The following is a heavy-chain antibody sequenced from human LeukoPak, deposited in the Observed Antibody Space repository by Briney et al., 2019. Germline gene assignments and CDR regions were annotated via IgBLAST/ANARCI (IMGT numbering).Heavy chain of an antibody. D-gene: IGHD3-3*01. CDR3: ARAVRDDFWSKGYFDY. J-gene: IGHJ4*02. Sequence: GGSLRLSCAASGFTFISLYNFNWVRQAPGKGLEWVSVIYSGGSTYYADSVKGRSTISRDNSKNTLYLQMNSLRAEDTAVYYCARAVRDDFWSKGYFDYWGQGTLVTVSS. V-gene: IGHV3-53*01. CDR2: IYSGGST. CDR1: GFTFISLY.